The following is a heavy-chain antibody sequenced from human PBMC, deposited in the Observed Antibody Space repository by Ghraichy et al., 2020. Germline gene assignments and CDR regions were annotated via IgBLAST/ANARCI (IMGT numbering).Heavy chain of an antibody. Sequence: GGSLRLSCAASGFTFSTYSMNWVRQAPGKGLEWLSSISSSSSYIYYADSVKGRFTISRDNAKSSLYLQMNSLRAEDTAVYYCARVEGSSRSSVDYWGQGTLVTVSS. CDR3: ARVEGSSRSSVDY. V-gene: IGHV3-21*01. CDR1: GFTFSTYS. J-gene: IGHJ4*02. CDR2: ISSSSSYI. D-gene: IGHD6-13*01.